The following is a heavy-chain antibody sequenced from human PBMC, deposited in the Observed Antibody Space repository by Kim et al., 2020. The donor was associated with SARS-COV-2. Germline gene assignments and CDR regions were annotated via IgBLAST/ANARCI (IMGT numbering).Heavy chain of an antibody. Sequence: GGSLRLSCAASGFTFSSYAMYWVRQAPGKGLEWVAVISYDGSNKYYADSVKGRFTISRDNSKNPLYLQTNSLRAEDTAVYYCARGNRGSYYYGMDVWGQGTTVTVS. V-gene: IGHV3-30*04. CDR2: ISYDGSNK. CDR1: GFTFSSYA. J-gene: IGHJ6*02. D-gene: IGHD1-1*01. CDR3: ARGNRGSYYYGMDV.